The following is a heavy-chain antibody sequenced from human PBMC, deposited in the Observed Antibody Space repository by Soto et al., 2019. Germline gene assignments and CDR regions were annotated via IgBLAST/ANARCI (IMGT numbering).Heavy chain of an antibody. CDR2: IWYDGSNK. V-gene: IGHV3-33*01. J-gene: IGHJ6*02. D-gene: IGHD3-3*01. CDR3: ARGPSGAIFGVALNYYGMDV. CDR1: GFTFSSYG. Sequence: GGSLRLSCAASGFTFSSYGMHWVRQAPGKGLEWVAVIWYDGSNKYYADSVKGRFTISRDNSKNTLYLQMNSLRAEDTAVYYCARGPSGAIFGVALNYYGMDVWGQGTTVTVSS.